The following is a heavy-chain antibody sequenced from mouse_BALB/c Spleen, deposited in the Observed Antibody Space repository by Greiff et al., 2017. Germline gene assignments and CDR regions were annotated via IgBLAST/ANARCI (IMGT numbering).Heavy chain of an antibody. D-gene: IGHD1-1*01. CDR3: ARGDYYGSSYGFAY. CDR1: GFTFSDYY. CDR2: ISDGGSYT. J-gene: IGHJ3*01. Sequence: EVKLMESGGGLVKPGGSLKLSCAASGFTFSDYYMYWVRQTPEKRLEWVATISDGGSYTYYPDSVKGRFTISRDNAKNNLYLQMSSLKSEDTAMYYCARGDYYGSSYGFAYWGQGTLVTVSA. V-gene: IGHV5-4*02.